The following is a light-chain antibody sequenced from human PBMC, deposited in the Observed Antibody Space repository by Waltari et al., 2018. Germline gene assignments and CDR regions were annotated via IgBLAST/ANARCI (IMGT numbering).Light chain of an antibody. CDR1: QSVSSSY. CDR2: GVS. J-gene: IGKJ2*01. V-gene: IGKV3-20*01. CDR3: QQYGSSLYT. Sequence: EIVLTQSPGTLSLSPGERATLPCRASQSVSSSYLAWYQQKPDQAPRLLIYGVSNRATGIPDRFSGSGSGTDFTLTISRLEPEDFAVYYCQQYGSSLYTFGQGTKLEIK.